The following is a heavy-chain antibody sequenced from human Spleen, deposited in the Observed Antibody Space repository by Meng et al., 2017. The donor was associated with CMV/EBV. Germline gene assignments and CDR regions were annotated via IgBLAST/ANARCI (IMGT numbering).Heavy chain of an antibody. D-gene: IGHD3-16*01. V-gene: IGHV3-11*04. CDR3: ARVMRATGGARNYYYYGMDV. CDR1: QFRFSDCY. CDR2: ISSTGVTI. Sequence: GESLKISCAASQFRFSDCYMSWIRQAPGKGLEWLSYISSTGVTIFYADSVKGRFTISRDNTESALYLQMNSLRAEGTAVYYCARVMRATGGARNYYYYGMDVWGQGTTVTVSS. J-gene: IGHJ6*02.